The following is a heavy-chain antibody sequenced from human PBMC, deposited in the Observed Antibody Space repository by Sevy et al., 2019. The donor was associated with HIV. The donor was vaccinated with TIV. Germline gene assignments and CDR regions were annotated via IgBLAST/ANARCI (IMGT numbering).Heavy chain of an antibody. CDR1: GFSFSSYS. Sequence: GGSLRLSCAASGFSFSSYSMNWVRQAPGKGLEWVSSISGVSNYIYYADSVKGRFTISRDNAKNSLYLQMSRLRVGDTAVYYCARVGCTISSCPLHAAFDIWGQGTMVTVSS. V-gene: IGHV3-21*01. CDR2: ISGVSNYI. J-gene: IGHJ3*02. D-gene: IGHD2-2*01. CDR3: ARVGCTISSCPLHAAFDI.